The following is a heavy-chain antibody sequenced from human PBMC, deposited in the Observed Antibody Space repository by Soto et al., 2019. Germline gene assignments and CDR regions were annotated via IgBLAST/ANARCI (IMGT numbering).Heavy chain of an antibody. J-gene: IGHJ5*02. CDR2: ISAYNGNT. Sequence: ASVKVSCKASGYTFTSYGISWVRQAPGQGLEWMGWISAYNGNTNYAQKLQGRVTMTTDTSTSTAYMELRSLRSDDTAVYYCARAVEYYYDSSGYYGWFDPWGQGTLVTVSS. D-gene: IGHD3-22*01. CDR3: ARAVEYYYDSSGYYGWFDP. V-gene: IGHV1-18*01. CDR1: GYTFTSYG.